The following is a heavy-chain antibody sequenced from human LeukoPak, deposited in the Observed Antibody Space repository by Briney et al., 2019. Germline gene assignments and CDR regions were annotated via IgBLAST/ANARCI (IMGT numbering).Heavy chain of an antibody. J-gene: IGHJ5*02. Sequence: SETLSLTCTVSGGSISSGDYYWSWIRQPPGKGLEWIGYIYYSGSTYYNPSLKSRVTISVDTSKNQLSLKLSSVTAADTAVYYCARDIVVVPAASPIHWFDPWGQGTLVTVSS. CDR1: GGSISSGDYY. D-gene: IGHD2-2*01. CDR3: ARDIVVVPAASPIHWFDP. CDR2: IYYSGST. V-gene: IGHV4-30-4*01.